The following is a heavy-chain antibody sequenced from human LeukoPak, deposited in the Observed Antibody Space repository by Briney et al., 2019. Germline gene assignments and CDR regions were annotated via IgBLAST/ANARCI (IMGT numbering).Heavy chain of an antibody. Sequence: GESLKISCQTSGYPFAKYWIGWVRQMPGKGLEWMGIIYPDDSDTRYSPSFQGQVTISTDKSISTAYLQWSSLKASDTAMYYCARLYYYDSSGYHTGGDYWGQGTLVTVSS. CDR1: GYPFAKYW. V-gene: IGHV5-51*01. CDR3: ARLYYYDSSGYHTGGDY. D-gene: IGHD3-22*01. J-gene: IGHJ4*02. CDR2: IYPDDSDT.